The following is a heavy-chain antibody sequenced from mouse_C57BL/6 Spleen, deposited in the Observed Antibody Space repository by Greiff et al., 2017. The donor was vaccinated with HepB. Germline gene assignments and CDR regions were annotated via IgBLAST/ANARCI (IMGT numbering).Heavy chain of an antibody. CDR3: ARWDYYGSSYVEAMDY. Sequence: VQLQESGAELARPGASVKLSCKASGYTFTSYGISWVKQRTGQGLEWIGEIYPRSGNTYYNEKFKGKATLTADKSSSTAYMELRSLTSEDSAVYFCARWDYYGSSYVEAMDYWGQGTSVTVSS. J-gene: IGHJ4*01. V-gene: IGHV1-81*01. D-gene: IGHD1-1*01. CDR1: GYTFTSYG. CDR2: IYPRSGNT.